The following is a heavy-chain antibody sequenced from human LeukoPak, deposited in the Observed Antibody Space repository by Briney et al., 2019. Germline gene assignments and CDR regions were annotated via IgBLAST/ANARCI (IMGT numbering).Heavy chain of an antibody. V-gene: IGHV3-11*01. D-gene: IGHD1-26*01. CDR1: GFTFSDYY. CDR3: AKDVGKWESLHFFDY. J-gene: IGHJ4*02. Sequence: GGSLRLSCAASGFTFSDYYMSWIRQAPGKGLEWVSYISSSGSTIYYADSVKGRFTISRDNAKNSLYLQMNSLRGDDTAVYYCAKDVGKWESLHFFDYWGQGTLVSVSS. CDR2: ISSSGSTI.